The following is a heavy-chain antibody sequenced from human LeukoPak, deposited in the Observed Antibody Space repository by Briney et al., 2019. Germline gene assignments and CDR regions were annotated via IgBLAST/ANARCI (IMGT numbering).Heavy chain of an antibody. V-gene: IGHV3-48*03. Sequence: GGSLRLSYTASGFAFSIYEMDWVRQAPGKGLEWVSYISSSGSYIQYAESVKGRFTISRDNAEKSLFLQMNSLRDEDTAVYYCARDPGYSSTGVDAFDIWGRGTMVTVSS. CDR1: GFAFSIYE. D-gene: IGHD6-13*01. J-gene: IGHJ3*02. CDR2: ISSSGSYI. CDR3: ARDPGYSSTGVDAFDI.